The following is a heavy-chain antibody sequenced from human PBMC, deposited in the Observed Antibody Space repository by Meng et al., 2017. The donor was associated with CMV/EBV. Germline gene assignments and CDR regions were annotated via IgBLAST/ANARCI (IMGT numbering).Heavy chain of an antibody. J-gene: IGHJ4*02. D-gene: IGHD3-22*01. V-gene: IGHV3-21*01. CDR3: ARLTYYDSSGFDY. CDR2: ISSSRSYI. Sequence: GESLKISCAASGFTFSSYSMNWVRQAPGKGLEWVSSISSSRSYIYYADSVKGRFTISRDNAKNSLYLQMNSLRAEDTAVYYCARLTYYDSSGFDYWGQGTLVTVSS. CDR1: GFTFSSYS.